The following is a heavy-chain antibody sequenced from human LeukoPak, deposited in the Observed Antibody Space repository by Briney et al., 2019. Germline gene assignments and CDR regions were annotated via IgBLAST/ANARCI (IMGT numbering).Heavy chain of an antibody. CDR1: GGSISSYY. Sequence: PSETLSLTCTVSGGSISSYYWSWIRQPPGKGLEWIGCIYYSGSTNYNPSLKSRVTISVDTSKNQCSLKLSSVTAADTAVYYSARSPYYDYVWGSYRYPLFAFDIWGQGTMVTVSS. D-gene: IGHD3-16*02. V-gene: IGHV4-59*01. CDR2: IYYSGST. CDR3: ARSPYYDYVWGSYRYPLFAFDI. J-gene: IGHJ3*02.